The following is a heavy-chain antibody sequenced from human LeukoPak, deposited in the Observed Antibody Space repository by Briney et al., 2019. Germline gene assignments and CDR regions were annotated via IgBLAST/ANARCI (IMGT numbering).Heavy chain of an antibody. D-gene: IGHD2-2*01. CDR2: MNPNSGNT. J-gene: IGHJ5*02. Sequence: RRASVKVSFKASGYTFTDYDINWVRQATGQGLEWMGWMNPNSGNTGYAQKFQGRVTMTRNTSISTAYMELSSLRSEDTAVYYCARGSRYRSSTSCSNWFDPWGQGTLVTVSS. CDR1: GYTFTDYD. CDR3: ARGSRYRSSTSCSNWFDP. V-gene: IGHV1-8*02.